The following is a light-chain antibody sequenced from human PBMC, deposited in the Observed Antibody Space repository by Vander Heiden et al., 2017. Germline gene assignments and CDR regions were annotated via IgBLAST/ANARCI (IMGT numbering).Light chain of an antibody. Sequence: SYDLTQPPSVSVSPGQTARITCSGDALPKQYAYWYQQKPGQAPVLVIYKDSERPSGIPERFSGSSSGKTVTLTISGVQAEDEADYYCQSADSSGTYVFGTGTKVTVL. CDR2: KDS. V-gene: IGLV3-25*03. CDR1: ALPKQY. CDR3: QSADSSGTYV. J-gene: IGLJ1*01.